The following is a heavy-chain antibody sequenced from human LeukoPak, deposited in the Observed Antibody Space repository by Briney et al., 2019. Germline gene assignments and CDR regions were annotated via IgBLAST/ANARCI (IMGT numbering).Heavy chain of an antibody. V-gene: IGHV3-15*01. D-gene: IGHD6-19*01. CDR3: TTSDSSGWSFDY. Sequence: GGSLRLSCAASGFTFSNAWMSWVRQAPGKGLEWVVRIKSKTDGGTTDYAAPVKGRFTISRDDSKTTLYLQMNSLKTEDTAVYYCTTSDSSGWSFDYWGQGTLVTVSS. CDR1: GFTFSNAW. CDR2: IKSKTDGGTT. J-gene: IGHJ4*02.